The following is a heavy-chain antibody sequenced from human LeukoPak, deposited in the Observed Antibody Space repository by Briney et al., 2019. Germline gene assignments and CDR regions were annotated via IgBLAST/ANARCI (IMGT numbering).Heavy chain of an antibody. CDR2: IGTAGDT. Sequence: GGSLRLSCAASGFTFSSYAMSWVRQAPGKGLEWVSAIGTAGDTYYPGSVKGRFTISRENAKNSLYLQMNSLRAGDTAVYYCARGGRYSSGWYVDYWGQGTLVTVSS. CDR1: GFTFSSYA. D-gene: IGHD6-19*01. CDR3: ARGGRYSSGWYVDY. J-gene: IGHJ4*02. V-gene: IGHV3-13*01.